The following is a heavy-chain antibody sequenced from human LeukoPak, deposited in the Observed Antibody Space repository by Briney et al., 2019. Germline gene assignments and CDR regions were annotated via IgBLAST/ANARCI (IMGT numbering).Heavy chain of an antibody. CDR2: IYYSGST. CDR3: ARGPNYVWGSYRYFGY. CDR1: SGSISRGDYY. J-gene: IGHJ4*02. D-gene: IGHD3-16*02. V-gene: IGHV4-30-4*01. Sequence: PSETLSLTCTVSSGSISRGDYYWSWIRQSPGKGLEWIGYIYYSGSTDYNPSLKSRVTISVDTPKNQFSLKLSSVTAADTAVYYCARGPNYVWGSYRYFGYWGQGTLVTVSS.